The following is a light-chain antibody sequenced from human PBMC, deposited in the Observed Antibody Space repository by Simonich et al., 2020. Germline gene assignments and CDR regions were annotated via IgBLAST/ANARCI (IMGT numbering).Light chain of an antibody. CDR1: QSVSSN. CDR3: QQYNNWPPYT. J-gene: IGKJ2*01. Sequence: EIVMTQSPATLSVSPWERATLSCSARQSVSSNFSWYQQKPGPAPRLLIYGSSTRAIGIPARCRGSGSGTEFTLTISILQSEDFAVYYCQQYNNWPPYTFGQGTKLEIK. CDR2: GSS. V-gene: IGKV3-15*01.